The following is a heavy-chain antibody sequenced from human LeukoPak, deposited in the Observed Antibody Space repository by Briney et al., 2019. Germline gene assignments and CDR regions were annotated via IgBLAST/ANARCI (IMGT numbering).Heavy chain of an antibody. J-gene: IGHJ4*02. CDR1: GGSFSGYY. D-gene: IGHD6-13*01. CDR2: INHSGST. Sequence: PSETLSLTCAVYGGSFSGYYRSWIRQPPGKGLEWIGEINHSGSTNYNPSLKSRVTISVDTSKNQFSLKLSSVTAADTAVYYCAGQQQLAPYYFDYWGQGTLVTVSS. V-gene: IGHV4-34*01. CDR3: AGQQQLAPYYFDY.